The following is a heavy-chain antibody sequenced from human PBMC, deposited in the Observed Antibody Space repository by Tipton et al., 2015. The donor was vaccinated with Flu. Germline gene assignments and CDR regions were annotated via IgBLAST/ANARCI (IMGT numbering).Heavy chain of an antibody. CDR2: IYYSGRT. J-gene: IGHJ4*02. CDR1: GGSISSSSYN. D-gene: IGHD3-10*02. CDR3: ARPSYYDVDLKNFYFDY. Sequence: TLSLTCTDSGGSISSSSYNWGWIRQPPGKGLEWIASIYYSGRTYYNPSLKSRVTISVDTSKNQFSLKLNSVTAADTAVYYCARPSYYDVDLKNFYFDYWGQGALVTVSS. V-gene: IGHV4-39*01.